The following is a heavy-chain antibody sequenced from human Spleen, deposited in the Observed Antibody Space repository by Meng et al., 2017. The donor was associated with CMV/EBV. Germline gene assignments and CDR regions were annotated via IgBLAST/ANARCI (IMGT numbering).Heavy chain of an antibody. J-gene: IGHJ4*02. V-gene: IGHV4-38-2*02. CDR3: ARVRRAFDY. CDR1: GSSVSSAFF. CDR2: IYHTGST. Sequence: GSLRLSCTVSGSSVSSAFFWGWIRQPPGKGLEWIANIYHTGSTYYNPSLKSRATISADTSKNLFSLNLTSVTAADTAIYYCARVRRAFDYWGQGTLVTVSS.